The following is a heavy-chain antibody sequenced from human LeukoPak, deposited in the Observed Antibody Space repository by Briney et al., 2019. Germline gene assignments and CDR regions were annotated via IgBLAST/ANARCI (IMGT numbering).Heavy chain of an antibody. Sequence: GGSLRLSCAASGFTFSSYWMSWVRQAPGKGLEWVANIKQDGIEKYYVDSVKGRFTISRDNAKNSLYLQMNSLRVEDTAVYYCARGKYSGSYYLRGAFDIWGQGTMVTVSS. CDR1: GFTFSSYW. D-gene: IGHD1-26*01. J-gene: IGHJ3*02. V-gene: IGHV3-7*01. CDR2: IKQDGIEK. CDR3: ARGKYSGSYYLRGAFDI.